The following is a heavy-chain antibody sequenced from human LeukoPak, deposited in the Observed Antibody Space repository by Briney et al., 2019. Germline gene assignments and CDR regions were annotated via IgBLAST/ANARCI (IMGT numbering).Heavy chain of an antibody. V-gene: IGHV6-1*01. CDR1: GDSVSGNSAA. J-gene: IGHJ4*02. CDR3: ARDLNTGLDF. Sequence: LQTLSLTCAISGDSVSGNSAAWNWIRQSPSRGLEWLGRTYYRSKWLNEYALSVRSRIIIKPDTSKNQFSLQLSSVTPEDTAVYYCARDLNTGLDFWGQGTLVTVSS. D-gene: IGHD4-11*01. CDR2: TYYRSKWLN.